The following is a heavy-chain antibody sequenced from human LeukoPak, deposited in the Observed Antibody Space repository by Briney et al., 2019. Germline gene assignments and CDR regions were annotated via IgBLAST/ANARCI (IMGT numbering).Heavy chain of an antibody. CDR1: GGTFSSYA. V-gene: IGHV1-69*04. J-gene: IGHJ4*02. Sequence: SVKVSCKASGGTFSSYAISWVRQAPGQGLEWMGRIIPILGIANYAQKLQGRVTITADKSTSTAYMELSSLRSEDTAVYYCARSRGDYALYYFDYWGQGTLVTVSS. D-gene: IGHD4-17*01. CDR2: IIPILGIA. CDR3: ARSRGDYALYYFDY.